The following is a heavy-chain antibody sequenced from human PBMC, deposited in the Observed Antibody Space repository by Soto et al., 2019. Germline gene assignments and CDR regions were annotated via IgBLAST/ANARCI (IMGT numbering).Heavy chain of an antibody. CDR2: IYYTGST. CDR1: GGSMIRHY. CDR3: ARVQGP. J-gene: IGHJ5*02. V-gene: IGHV4-59*08. Sequence: SETPALTCTVPGGSMIRHYWSWIRQPPGRGLEWIGFIYYTGSTKYNPSLNSRVTISVDTSKNQFSLTVTSVTAADTAVYYCARVQGPWGQGTLVTVSS. D-gene: IGHD1-1*01.